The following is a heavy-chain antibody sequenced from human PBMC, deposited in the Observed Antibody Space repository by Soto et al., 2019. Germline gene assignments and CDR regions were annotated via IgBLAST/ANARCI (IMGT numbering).Heavy chain of an antibody. CDR2: IIPISDTT. Sequence: QVQLVQSGAEVKKPGSSVKVSCKASGGTFSSYAISWVRQAPGQGLEWMGGIIPISDTTNYAQKFQRRVTITADESTNPAYMGLSSLGSEDTAVYYCARSQGSSTSLGIYYYYCYGMDVWGQGTTVTVSS. V-gene: IGHV1-69*01. CDR1: GGTFSSYA. J-gene: IGHJ6*01. D-gene: IGHD2-2*01. CDR3: ARSQGSSTSLGIYYYYCYGMDV.